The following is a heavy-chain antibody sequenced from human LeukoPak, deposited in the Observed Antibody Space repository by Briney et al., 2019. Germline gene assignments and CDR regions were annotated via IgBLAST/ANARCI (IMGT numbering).Heavy chain of an antibody. J-gene: IGHJ4*02. CDR1: GESLGDHY. CDR2: IYYSGST. Sequence: SETLSLTCAVYGESLGDHYWTWIRQPPGKGLEWIGYIYYSGSTYYNPSLKSRVTISVDTSKNQFSLKLSSVTAADTAVYYCTRDIGYGDYALGYWGQGTLVTVSS. V-gene: IGHV4-30-4*08. CDR3: TRDIGYGDYALGY. D-gene: IGHD4-17*01.